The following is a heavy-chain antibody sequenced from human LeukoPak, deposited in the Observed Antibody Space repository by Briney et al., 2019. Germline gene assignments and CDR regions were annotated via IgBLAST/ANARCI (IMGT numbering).Heavy chain of an antibody. V-gene: IGHV4-61*02. D-gene: IGHD3-22*01. Sequence: DPSQTLSLTCTVSGASIGSGSYYWSWIRQPAGKGLEWIGRIYTSGSTNYNPSLKSRVTISVDTSKNQFSLKLRSVAAADTAVYYCARGNSYYYDSSGYPDYWGQGTPVTVSS. CDR1: GASIGSGSYY. J-gene: IGHJ4*02. CDR2: IYTSGST. CDR3: ARGNSYYYDSSGYPDY.